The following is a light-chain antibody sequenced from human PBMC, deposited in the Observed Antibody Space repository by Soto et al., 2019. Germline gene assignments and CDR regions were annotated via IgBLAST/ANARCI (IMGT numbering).Light chain of an antibody. Sequence: EIVMTQSPATLSVSPGERATLSCRASQSVSSNLAWYQQKPGQAPRLLFYGASTRATGIPARFSGSGSGTEFTLTISSLQSEDFAVYYCQQYNNWPLTVGCGTKVDSK. J-gene: IGKJ4*01. CDR3: QQYNNWPLT. CDR2: GAS. V-gene: IGKV3-15*01. CDR1: QSVSSN.